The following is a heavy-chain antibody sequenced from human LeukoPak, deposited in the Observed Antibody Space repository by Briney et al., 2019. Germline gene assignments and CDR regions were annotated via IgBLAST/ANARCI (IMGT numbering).Heavy chain of an antibody. J-gene: IGHJ5*02. CDR2: INPNSGGT. Sequence: ASVKVSCKASGYTFTGYYMHWVRQAPGQGLEWMGWINPNSGGTNYAQKFQGRVTMTWDTSISTAYMELSSLRFEDTAVYYCARDLTMVRGARYRPYNWFDAWGQGTLVTVSP. CDR3: ARDLTMVRGARYRPYNWFDA. D-gene: IGHD3-10*01. CDR1: GYTFTGYY. V-gene: IGHV1-2*02.